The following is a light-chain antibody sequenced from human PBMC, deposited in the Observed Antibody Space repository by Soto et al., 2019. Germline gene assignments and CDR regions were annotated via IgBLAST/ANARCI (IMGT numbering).Light chain of an antibody. CDR2: DVS. V-gene: IGLV2-14*01. CDR1: SSDVGGYNY. J-gene: IGLJ1*01. CDR3: SSYTSSSTPLYV. Sequence: QSALTQHASVSGSPGQSITISCTGTSSDVGGYNYVSWYQQHPGKAPKLIIYDVSNRPSGVSNRFSGSKSGNTASLTISGLQAEDEADYYCSSYTSSSTPLYVFGTGTKLTVL.